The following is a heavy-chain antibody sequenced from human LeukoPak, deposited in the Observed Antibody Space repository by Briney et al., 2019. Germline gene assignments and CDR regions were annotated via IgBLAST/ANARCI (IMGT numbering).Heavy chain of an antibody. D-gene: IGHD1-26*01. CDR1: GFTFSSYA. CDR2: ISYDGSNK. V-gene: IGHV3-30*04. J-gene: IGHJ4*02. CDR3: ARSGRRELPRTHFDY. Sequence: AGGSLRLSCAASGFTFSSYAMHWVRQAPGKGLEWVAVISYDGSNKYYADSVKGRFTISRDNSKNTLYLQMNSLRGEDTAVYYCARSGRRELPRTHFDYWGQGTLVTVSS.